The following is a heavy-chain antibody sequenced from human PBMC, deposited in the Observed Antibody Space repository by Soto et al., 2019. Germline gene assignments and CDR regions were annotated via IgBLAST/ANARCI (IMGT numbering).Heavy chain of an antibody. V-gene: IGHV3-48*01. D-gene: IGHD3-9*01. J-gene: IGHJ4*02. Sequence: GGSLRLSCAAFGLTLSTSSMNWVRQAPGGGLEWISYIRRHTSVTAYADSVKGRFTISRDSAKNSLYLQMDSLRVEDTAVYYCAKDGEPLYDILTGYYTYFDYWGQGTLVTVSS. CDR2: IRRHTSVT. CDR3: AKDGEPLYDILTGYYTYFDY. CDR1: GLTLSTSS.